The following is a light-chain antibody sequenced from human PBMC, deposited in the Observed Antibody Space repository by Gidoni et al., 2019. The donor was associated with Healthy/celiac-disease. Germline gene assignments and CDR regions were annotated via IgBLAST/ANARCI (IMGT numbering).Light chain of an antibody. V-gene: IGKV3-20*01. CDR3: QQYGSSPGLT. CDR2: GAS. CDR1: QSVSSSY. Sequence: ESVLTQSPGTLSLSPGERATLSCRASQSVSSSYLAWYQQKPGQAPRLLLYGASSRATGIPDRFSGSGSGTDFTLTISRLEPEDFAVYYCQQYGSSPGLTFGGGTKVEIK. J-gene: IGKJ4*01.